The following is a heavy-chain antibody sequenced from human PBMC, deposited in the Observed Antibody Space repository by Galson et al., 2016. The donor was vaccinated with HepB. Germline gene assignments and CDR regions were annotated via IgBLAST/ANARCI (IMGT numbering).Heavy chain of an antibody. Sequence: QSGAEVKKSGESLKISCKGSGYSFTDYWIGWVRQMPGKGLEWMGIIYPGDSDTRYSPSFQGQVTLSADKTINTTYLQWSSLKASDTDRYYCARRSGGSLDYWGQGTLVTVSS. CDR2: IYPGDSDT. CDR1: GYSFTDYW. D-gene: IGHD4-23*01. V-gene: IGHV5-51*01. CDR3: ARRSGGSLDY. J-gene: IGHJ4*02.